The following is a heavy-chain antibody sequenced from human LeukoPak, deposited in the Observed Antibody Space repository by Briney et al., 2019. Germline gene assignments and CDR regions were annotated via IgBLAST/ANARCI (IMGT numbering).Heavy chain of an antibody. Sequence: GASVKVSCKASGYTFTAYYIHWVRQAPGQGLEWMGWISPNSGGTNYAQKFQGRVTMTRDTSISAVYMELNRLRSDDTAVYYCARDGRDGYNLVHYWGQGTLVTVSS. V-gene: IGHV1-2*02. J-gene: IGHJ4*02. CDR1: GYTFTAYY. CDR3: ARDGRDGYNLVHY. CDR2: ISPNSGGT. D-gene: IGHD5-24*01.